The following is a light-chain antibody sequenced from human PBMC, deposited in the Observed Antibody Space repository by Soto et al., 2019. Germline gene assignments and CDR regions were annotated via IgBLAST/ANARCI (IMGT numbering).Light chain of an antibody. Sequence: EIVLTQTPGTLSLSPGERATLSCRASQSVTSSNLAWYQQKPGQAPRLLIYGASTRATGIPDRFSGSGSDTYFSLTIRRLDPEDFAMYYCLLYFSPDRYTFGPGTKVQIK. CDR2: GAS. CDR1: QSVTSSN. V-gene: IGKV3-20*01. J-gene: IGKJ2*01. CDR3: LLYFSPDRYT.